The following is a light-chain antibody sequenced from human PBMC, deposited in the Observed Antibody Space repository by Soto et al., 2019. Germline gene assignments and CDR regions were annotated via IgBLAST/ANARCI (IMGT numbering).Light chain of an antibody. V-gene: IGLV2-23*02. J-gene: IGLJ1*01. CDR2: EVT. Sequence: QSVLTQPASVSGSPGQSVTISCTRTSSDVGSFNFFSWYQQHPGKAPKVVIYEVTKRPSGVSNRFSGSKSGNTASLTIYGLQADDEADYYCCSDAGSSTYVFGTGTKVTVL. CDR3: CSDAGSSTYV. CDR1: SSDVGSFNF.